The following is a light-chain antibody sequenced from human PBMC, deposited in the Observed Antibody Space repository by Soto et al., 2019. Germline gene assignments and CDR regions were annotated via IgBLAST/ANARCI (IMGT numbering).Light chain of an antibody. V-gene: IGLV2-14*01. Sequence: QSVLTQPASVSGSPGQSITISCTGTSSDVGGYNYVSWYQQHPGKAPKLMIYDVSNRPSGVSDRFSGSKSGNTASLTISGPQAGDGADYSCTSYTSSTTHVVFGGGTKLTVL. CDR2: DVS. J-gene: IGLJ2*01. CDR1: SSDVGGYNY. CDR3: TSYTSSTTHVV.